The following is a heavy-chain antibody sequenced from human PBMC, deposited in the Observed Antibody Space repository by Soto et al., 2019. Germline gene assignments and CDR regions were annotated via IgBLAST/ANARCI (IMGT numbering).Heavy chain of an antibody. V-gene: IGHV3-30*18. D-gene: IGHD3-3*01. J-gene: IGHJ6*02. CDR3: AKDLGTVLRFLEWLSTYGMDV. CDR1: GFTFSSYG. CDR2: ISYDGSNK. Sequence: GGSLRLSCAASGFTFSSYGMHWVRQAPGKGLEWVAVISYDGSNKYYADSVKGRFTISRDNSKNTLYLQMNSLRAEDTAVYYCAKDLGTVLRFLEWLSTYGMDVWGQGTTVTVSS.